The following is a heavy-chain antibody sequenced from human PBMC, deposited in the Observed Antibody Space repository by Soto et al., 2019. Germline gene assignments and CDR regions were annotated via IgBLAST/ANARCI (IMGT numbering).Heavy chain of an antibody. CDR1: SFSISSGYY. Sequence: SETLSLTCAVSSFSISSGYYWGWVRQPPGKGLEWIGGIYHSGTTNYSPSLNSRVTISIDRSKTRFSRSVGSVPAANAAVYYWESCVRTPCYPPGGLQFFDLGGEGSGVTVS. V-gene: IGHV4-38-2*01. D-gene: IGHD4-4*01. CDR3: ESCVRTPCYPPGGLQFFDL. J-gene: IGHJ4*02. CDR2: IYHSGTT.